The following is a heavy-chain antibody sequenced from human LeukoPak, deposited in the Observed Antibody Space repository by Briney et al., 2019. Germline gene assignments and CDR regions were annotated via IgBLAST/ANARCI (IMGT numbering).Heavy chain of an antibody. CDR3: ARAGYSSSWFTTLDY. CDR1: GFTFTTQG. J-gene: IGHJ4*02. V-gene: IGHV3-48*01. D-gene: IGHD6-13*01. Sequence: GGSLRLSCGASGFTFTTQGMIWVRQAPGKGLEWVSYISPSSSTIYYADSVKGRFTSSRDNAKNSLYLQMNSLRAEDTAVYYCARAGYSSSWFTTLDYWGQGTLVTVSS. CDR2: ISPSSSTI.